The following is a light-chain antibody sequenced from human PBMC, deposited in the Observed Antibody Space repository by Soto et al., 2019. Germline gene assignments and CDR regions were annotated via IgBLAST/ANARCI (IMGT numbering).Light chain of an antibody. CDR1: QSISAW. CDR3: QQYNSYS. CDR2: HAS. J-gene: IGKJ1*01. V-gene: IGKV1-5*01. Sequence: DMQMTQSPSTLPASVGDSVTIXCRASQSISAWLAWYQQKPGTAPQVLIYHASNLQSGVPSRFSGSGSGTEFTLTISSLQPDDFATYYCQQYNSYSFGQGTKVDIK.